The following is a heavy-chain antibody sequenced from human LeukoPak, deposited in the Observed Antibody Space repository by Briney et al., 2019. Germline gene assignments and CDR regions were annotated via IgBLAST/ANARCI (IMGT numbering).Heavy chain of an antibody. CDR1: GGSINSYY. D-gene: IGHD2-2*01. J-gene: IGHJ4*02. V-gene: IGHV4-4*07. CDR3: ARSSSTSCYHY. CDR2: IYTGGST. Sequence: SETLSLTCTVSGGSINSYYWTWIRQPAGKGLEWIGRIYTGGSTNYNPSLESRVTMSVDTSKNQFSLKLNSVTAADTAVYYCARSSSTSCYHYWGQGTLVTVSS.